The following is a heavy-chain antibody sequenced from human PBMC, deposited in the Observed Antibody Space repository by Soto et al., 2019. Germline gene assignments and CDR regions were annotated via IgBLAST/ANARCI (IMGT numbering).Heavy chain of an antibody. CDR3: ARDYDYVWGSYRWAYFDY. Sequence: ASVKVSCKASGYTFTSYGISWVRQAPGQGLEWMGWISAYNGNTNYAQKLQGRVTMTTDTSTSTAYMELRSLRSDDTAVYYCARDYDYVWGSYRWAYFDYWGQGTLVTVS. CDR1: GYTFTSYG. D-gene: IGHD3-16*02. J-gene: IGHJ4*02. CDR2: ISAYNGNT. V-gene: IGHV1-18*01.